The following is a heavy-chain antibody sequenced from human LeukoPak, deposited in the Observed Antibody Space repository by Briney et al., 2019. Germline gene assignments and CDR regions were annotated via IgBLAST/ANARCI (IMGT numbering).Heavy chain of an antibody. CDR2: INHSGST. J-gene: IGHJ6*02. CDR3: ARGQVVVVPAATPYGMDV. CDR1: GRSFSGYY. D-gene: IGHD2-2*01. Sequence: SETLSLTCAVYGRSFSGYYWSWIRQPPGKGLEWIGEINHSGSTTYHPSLKSRVTISADTSQNQFSLKLSSVTAADTAVYYCARGQVVVVPAATPYGMDVWGQGTTVTVSS. V-gene: IGHV4-34*01.